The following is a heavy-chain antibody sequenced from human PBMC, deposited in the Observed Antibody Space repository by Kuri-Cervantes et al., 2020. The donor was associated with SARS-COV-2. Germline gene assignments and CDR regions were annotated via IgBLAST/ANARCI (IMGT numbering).Heavy chain of an antibody. J-gene: IGHJ2*01. CDR2: INPSGGST. CDR3: TTARRDGYRPADWYFDL. Sequence: ASVKVSCKASGYTFTSYYMHWVRQAPGQGLEWMEIINPSGGSTSYAQKVQGRVTMTRDTSTSTVYMELSSLRSEDTAVYYCTTARRDGYRPADWYFDLWGRGTLVTVSS. D-gene: IGHD5-24*01. V-gene: IGHV1-46*01. CDR1: GYTFTSYY.